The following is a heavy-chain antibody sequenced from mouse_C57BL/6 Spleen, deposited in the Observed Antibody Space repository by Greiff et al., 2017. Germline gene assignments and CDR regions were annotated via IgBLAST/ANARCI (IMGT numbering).Heavy chain of an antibody. CDR2: INPNNGGT. Sequence: VQLQQSGPELVKPGASVKISCKASGYTFTDYYMNWVKQSHGKSLEWIGDINPNNGGTSYNQKFKGKATLTVDKSSSTAYMELRSLTSEDSAVYYCAREGGSSPDWFAYWGQGTLVTVSA. V-gene: IGHV1-26*01. D-gene: IGHD1-1*01. CDR3: AREGGSSPDWFAY. J-gene: IGHJ3*01. CDR1: GYTFTDYY.